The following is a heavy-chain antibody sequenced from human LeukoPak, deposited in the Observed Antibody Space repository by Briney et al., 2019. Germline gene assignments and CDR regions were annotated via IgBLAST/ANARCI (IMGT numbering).Heavy chain of an antibody. V-gene: IGHV3-73*01. J-gene: IGHJ4*02. CDR3: AMGAMVLFY. Sequence: GGSLRLSCAASGFTFSGSAMHWVRQASEKGLEWVGRIRSKANSYATAYAASVKGRFTISRDDSKNTAYLQMNSLKTEDTAVYYCAMGAMVLFYWGQGTLVTVSS. CDR2: IRSKANSYAT. D-gene: IGHD5-18*01. CDR1: GFTFSGSA.